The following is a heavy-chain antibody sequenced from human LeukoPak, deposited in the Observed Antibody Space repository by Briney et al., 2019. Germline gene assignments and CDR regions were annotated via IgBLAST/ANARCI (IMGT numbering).Heavy chain of an antibody. Sequence: GASVKVSCKASGYTFTSYGISWVRQAPGQGLEWMGWISAYNGNTNYAQKLQGRVTMTTDTSTSTAYMQLRSLRSDDTAVYYCARRVGYCSGGSCYSSDAFDIWGQGTMVTVSS. CDR1: GYTFTSYG. V-gene: IGHV1-18*01. CDR3: ARRVGYCSGGSCYSSDAFDI. CDR2: ISAYNGNT. J-gene: IGHJ3*02. D-gene: IGHD2-15*01.